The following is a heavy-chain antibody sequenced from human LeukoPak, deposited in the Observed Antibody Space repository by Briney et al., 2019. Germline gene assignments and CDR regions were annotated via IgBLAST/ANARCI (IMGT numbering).Heavy chain of an antibody. CDR3: ARGVHVRVYDSNPHYGHY. CDR2: INPRTGST. V-gene: IGHV1-46*01. Sequence: ASVKVSCKASGYTFTSYYIFWVRQAPGQGLEWMGIINPRTGSTSYSQKFQGRVTMTRNMSTSTVYMELSSLRSEDTALYYCARGVHVRVYDSNPHYGHYWGQGTLVTVSS. CDR1: GYTFTSYY. D-gene: IGHD3-22*01. J-gene: IGHJ4*02.